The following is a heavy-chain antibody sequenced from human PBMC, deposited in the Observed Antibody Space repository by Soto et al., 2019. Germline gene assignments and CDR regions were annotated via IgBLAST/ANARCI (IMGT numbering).Heavy chain of an antibody. Sequence: LRLSCAASGFTFSSYGMPWVRQAPGKGLEWVAVIWYDGSNKYYADSVKGRFTISRDNSKNTLYLQMNSLRAEDTAVYYCARDLRVFWIGYSYYYCMDVWGQGTSVTVS. CDR3: ARDLRVFWIGYSYYYCMDV. J-gene: IGHJ6*02. V-gene: IGHV3-33*01. CDR1: GFTFSSYG. D-gene: IGHD3-3*01. CDR2: IWYDGSNK.